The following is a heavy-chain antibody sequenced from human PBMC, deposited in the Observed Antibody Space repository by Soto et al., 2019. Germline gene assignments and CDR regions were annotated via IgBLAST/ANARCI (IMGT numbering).Heavy chain of an antibody. Sequence: EVQLVESGGGLVQPGGSLRLSCAASGFTFSSYWMHWVRQAPGKGLVWVSRINSDRSSTSYADSVKGRFTISRDKAKKTLDVQMNGLRAEDTAVYYWARYKVDGSGTYALDYWGQGTLVHVSS. J-gene: IGHJ4*02. D-gene: IGHD3-10*01. CDR1: GFTFSSYW. CDR2: INSDRSST. V-gene: IGHV3-74*01. CDR3: ARYKVDGSGTYALDY.